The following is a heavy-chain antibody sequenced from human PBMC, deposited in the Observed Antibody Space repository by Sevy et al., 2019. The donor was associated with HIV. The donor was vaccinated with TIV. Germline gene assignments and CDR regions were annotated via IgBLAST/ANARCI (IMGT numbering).Heavy chain of an antibody. J-gene: IGHJ3*02. V-gene: IGHV4-59*08. CDR3: ANWNYASYDAFDI. CDR1: GGSISSYY. D-gene: IGHD1-7*01. Sequence: SETLCLTCTVSGGSISSYYWSWIRHPPGKGLEWIGYIYYSGSTNYNPSLKSRVTISVDTSKNQFSLKLSSVTAADTAVYYCANWNYASYDAFDIWGQGTMVTVSS. CDR2: IYYSGST.